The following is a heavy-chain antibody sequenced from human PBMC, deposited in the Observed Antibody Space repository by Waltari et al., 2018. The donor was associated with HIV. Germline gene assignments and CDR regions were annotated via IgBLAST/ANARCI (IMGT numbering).Heavy chain of an antibody. CDR2: IYYSGST. Sequence: QLQLQESGPGLVKPSETLSLTCTVSGGSISSSSYYWGWIRQPPGKGLEWIGSIYYSGSTYYNPSLKSRVTISVDTSKNLFSLKLSSVTAADTAVYYCARETRLLWFGEATGAHNHWGQGTLVTVSS. CDR3: ARETRLLWFGEATGAHNH. V-gene: IGHV4-39*07. J-gene: IGHJ4*02. CDR1: GGSISSSSYY. D-gene: IGHD3-10*01.